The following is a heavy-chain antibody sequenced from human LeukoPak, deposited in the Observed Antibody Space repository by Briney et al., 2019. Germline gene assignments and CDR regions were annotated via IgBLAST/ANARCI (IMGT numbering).Heavy chain of an antibody. J-gene: IGHJ5*02. CDR3: AREGSGSYYNWFDP. Sequence: SETLSLTCTVSGGSVSSSYWSWLRQPPGKGLEWIGYIYNSGSTDYNPSLKSRVTISVDTSKSQFSLKLSSVTAADTAVYYCAREGSGSYYNWFDPWGQGTLVTVSS. CDR1: GGSVSSSY. V-gene: IGHV4-59*02. D-gene: IGHD3-10*01. CDR2: IYNSGST.